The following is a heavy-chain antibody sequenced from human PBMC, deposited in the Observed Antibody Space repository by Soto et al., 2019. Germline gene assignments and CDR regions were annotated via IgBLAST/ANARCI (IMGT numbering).Heavy chain of an antibody. V-gene: IGHV1-69*08. CDR3: ARGVPSPWLRSSSAEYYYGMDV. CDR2: IIPILGTA. Sequence: GASVKVSCKASGGTFSRYTISWVRQAPGQGLEWMGRIIPILGTANYAQKFQGRVTITADKSTSTAYMELSSLRSEDTAVYYCARGVPSPWLRSSSAEYYYGMDVWGQGTTVTVSS. CDR1: GGTFSRYT. D-gene: IGHD6-6*01. J-gene: IGHJ6*02.